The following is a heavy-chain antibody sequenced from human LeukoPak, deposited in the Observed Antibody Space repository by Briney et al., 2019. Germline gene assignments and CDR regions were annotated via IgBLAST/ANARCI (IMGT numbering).Heavy chain of an antibody. CDR2: IWYDGSNK. CDR1: GFTFSSYG. V-gene: IGHV3-33*01. CDR3: ARVWLVCIITGCYGRQIDY. J-gene: IGHJ4*02. D-gene: IGHD2-2*01. Sequence: GGSLRLSCAASGFTFSSYGMHWVRQAPGKGLEWVAVIWYDGSNKYYADSVKGRFTISRDNSKNTLYLQMNSLRAEDTAVYYWARVWLVCIITGCYGRQIDYGGRGPLVTVPS.